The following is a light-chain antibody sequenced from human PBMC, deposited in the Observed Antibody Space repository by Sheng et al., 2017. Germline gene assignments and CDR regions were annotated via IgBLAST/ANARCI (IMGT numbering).Light chain of an antibody. CDR1: QSVTNSY. CDR3: QQRTVWPPLT. J-gene: IGKJ4*01. Sequence: EIVLTQSPGTLSLSPGQRATLSCRASQSVTNSYLAWYQQKAGQAPRLFIYGASLRAPGTPDRFSGSGSGTDFTLTISSLEPEDFAIYYCQQRTVWPPLTFGGGTKVAIK. V-gene: IGKV3D-20*02. CDR2: GAS.